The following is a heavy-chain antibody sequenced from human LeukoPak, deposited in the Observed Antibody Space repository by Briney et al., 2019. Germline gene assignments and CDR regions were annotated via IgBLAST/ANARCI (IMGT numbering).Heavy chain of an antibody. J-gene: IGHJ4*02. CDR3: ARGMSGYYSFDY. CDR2: IFPGDSNT. CDR1: GYSFSNYW. D-gene: IGHD5-12*01. V-gene: IGHV5-51*01. Sequence: GESLKISCKGSGYSFSNYWIGWVRQMPGKGLEWMGIIFPGDSNTRYSPSFQGQVSISADKSISTAYLQWTSLKASDTAMYYCARGMSGYYSFDYWGQGTLVTVSS.